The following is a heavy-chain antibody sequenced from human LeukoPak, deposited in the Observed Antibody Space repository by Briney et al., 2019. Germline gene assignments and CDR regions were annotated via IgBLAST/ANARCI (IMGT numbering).Heavy chain of an antibody. CDR3: ARTPVGYCSSTSCYLLDV. J-gene: IGHJ6*02. D-gene: IGHD2-2*01. CDR2: IYHSGST. V-gene: IGHV4-4*02. CDR1: GGSISSSNR. Sequence: SETLSLTCAVSGGSISSSNRWSWVRQPPGKGLEWIGEIYHSGSTNYNPSLKSRLTISLDKSKNQFSLKLISVTAADTAVYYCARTPVGYCSSTSCYLLDVWGQGTTVTVSS.